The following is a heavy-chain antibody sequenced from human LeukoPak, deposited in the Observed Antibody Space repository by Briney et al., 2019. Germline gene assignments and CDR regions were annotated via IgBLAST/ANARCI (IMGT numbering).Heavy chain of an antibody. J-gene: IGHJ6*04. CDR2: ISSSGSTI. CDR1: GFTFSSYE. V-gene: IGHV3-48*03. Sequence: GGSLRLSWEASGFTFSSYEMNWVRQAPGEGLEWDSYISSSGSTIYYADSVKGRFTISRHNAKNSLYLQMNSLRAEDTAVYYCAELGITMIGGVWGKGTTVTISS. CDR3: AELGITMIGGV. D-gene: IGHD3-10*02.